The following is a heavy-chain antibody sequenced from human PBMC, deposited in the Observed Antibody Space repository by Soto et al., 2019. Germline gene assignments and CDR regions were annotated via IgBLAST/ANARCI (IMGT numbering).Heavy chain of an antibody. V-gene: IGHV3-53*01. CDR2: IYSGGST. CDR3: ARGGGFYDSSGYYTITPPHYYYGMDV. Sequence: PGGSLRLSCAASGFTVSSNYMSWVRQAPGKGLEWVSVIYSGGSTYYADSVKGRFTISRHNSKNTLYLQMNSLRAEDTAVYYCARGGGFYDSSGYYTITPPHYYYGMDVWGQGTTVTVSS. CDR1: GFTVSSNY. D-gene: IGHD3-22*01. J-gene: IGHJ6*02.